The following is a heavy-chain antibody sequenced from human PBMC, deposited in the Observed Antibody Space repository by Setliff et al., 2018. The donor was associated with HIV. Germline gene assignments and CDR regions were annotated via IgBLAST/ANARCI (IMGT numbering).Heavy chain of an antibody. CDR2: ISAGGGST. J-gene: IGHJ4*02. CDR1: GFTFSTYA. V-gene: IGHV3-23*01. D-gene: IGHD4-4*01. CDR3: AKTQTVITVYGPFDS. Sequence: GGSLRLSCAVSGFTFSTYAMSWVRQAPGKGLEWVSTISAGGGSTYYADSVKGRFTISRDNSNNTVYLQMNSLRAEDTAVYYCAKTQTVITVYGPFDSWGQGTPVTVSS.